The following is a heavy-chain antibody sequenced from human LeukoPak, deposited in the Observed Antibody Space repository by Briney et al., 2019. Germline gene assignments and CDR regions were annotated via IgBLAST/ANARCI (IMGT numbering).Heavy chain of an antibody. CDR3: ARGQVEWLRFGIYGP. CDR2: IKHSGST. CDR1: GGSFSGYY. V-gene: IGHV4-34*01. Sequence: PSETLSLTCAVYGGSFSGYYWSWIRQPPGKGLEWIGEIKHSGSTNYNPSLKSRVTISVDTSKNQFSLKLGHVTAADTAVYYCARGQVEWLRFGIYGPWGQGTLVTVSS. D-gene: IGHD5-12*01. J-gene: IGHJ5*02.